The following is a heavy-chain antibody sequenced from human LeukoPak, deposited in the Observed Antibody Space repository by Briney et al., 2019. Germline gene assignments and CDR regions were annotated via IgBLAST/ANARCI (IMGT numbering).Heavy chain of an antibody. CDR2: IYYSGST. CDR1: GGSFSGYY. V-gene: IGHV4-59*12. D-gene: IGHD4-11*01. CDR3: ARENLDSNYKD. J-gene: IGHJ4*02. Sequence: PSETLSLTCAVYGGSFSGYYWSWIRQPPGKGLEWIGYIYYSGSTNYNPSLKSRVTISVDTSKNQFSLKLSSVTAADTAVYYCARENLDSNYKDWGQGTLVTVSS.